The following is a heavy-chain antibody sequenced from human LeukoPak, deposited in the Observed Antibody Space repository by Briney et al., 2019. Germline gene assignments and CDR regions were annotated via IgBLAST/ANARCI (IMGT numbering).Heavy chain of an antibody. CDR3: TRGTNDYGGIERKKPFDY. J-gene: IGHJ4*02. CDR1: GFTFSSYG. D-gene: IGHD4-23*01. CDR2: ISYDGSNK. Sequence: GRSLRLSCAASGFTFSSYGMHWVRQAPGKGLEWVAVISYDGSNKYYVDSVKGRFTISRDNSKNTLYLQISSLRAEDTAVYYCTRGTNDYGGIERKKPFDYWGQGTLVTVSS. V-gene: IGHV3-30-3*01.